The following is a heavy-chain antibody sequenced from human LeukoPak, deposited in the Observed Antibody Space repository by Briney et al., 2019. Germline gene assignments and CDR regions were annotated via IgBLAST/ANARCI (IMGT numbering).Heavy chain of an antibody. V-gene: IGHV2-5*01. CDR2: IYWNGND. CDR1: GFSITSSGLA. J-gene: IGHJ4*02. D-gene: IGHD1-1*01. CDR3: AHLTTSAYYYDY. Sequence: SGPTLVNPTETLTLTCTCSGFSITSSGLAVGWIRQPPGKALEWLGHIYWNGNDYYNTFLRSRLTITKDTSENQVVLTMTNMDPVDTATYYCAHLTTSAYYYDYWGQGTLVTVSS.